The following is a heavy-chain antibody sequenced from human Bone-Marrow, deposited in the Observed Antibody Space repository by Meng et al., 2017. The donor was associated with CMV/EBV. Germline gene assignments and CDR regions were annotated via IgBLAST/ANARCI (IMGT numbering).Heavy chain of an antibody. J-gene: IGHJ4*02. V-gene: IGHV1-2*02. CDR1: GYPFTGYY. D-gene: IGHD2-21*01. CDR2: INPNTGVT. Sequence: ASVKVSCKASGYPFTGYYMHWVRQAPGQGLEWMGWINPNTGVTNYAQKFQGRVSLTRDTSISTVYVELRSLRSDDTAMYYCARVVAVSGALWGPGKLVNVSS. CDR3: ARVVAVSGAL.